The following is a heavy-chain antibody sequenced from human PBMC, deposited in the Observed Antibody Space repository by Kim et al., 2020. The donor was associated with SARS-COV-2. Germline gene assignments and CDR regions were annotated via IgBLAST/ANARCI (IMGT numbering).Heavy chain of an antibody. V-gene: IGHV3-15*01. CDR2: IKSKTDGGTT. D-gene: IGHD1-26*01. J-gene: IGHJ6*02. Sequence: GGSLRLSCAASGFTFSNAWMSWVRQAPGKGLEWVGRIKSKTDGGTTDYAAPVKGRFTITRDDSKNTMYLQMNSLKTEDTAVYYCTTVIDSGNYYIYYYYGMDVWGQGTTVTVSS. CDR3: TTVIDSGNYYIYYYYGMDV. CDR1: GFTFSNAW.